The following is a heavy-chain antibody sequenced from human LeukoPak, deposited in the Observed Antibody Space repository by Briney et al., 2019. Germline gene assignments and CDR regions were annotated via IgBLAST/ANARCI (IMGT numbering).Heavy chain of an antibody. V-gene: IGHV3-53*05. CDR3: ARDYYGSGPIDY. CDR1: GGSISSYY. J-gene: IGHJ4*02. CDR2: IYSGGST. D-gene: IGHD3-10*01. Sequence: PSESLSLTCAVSGGSISSYYRSWIRQPAGKGLEWVWGIYSGGSTYYADSLKGRFTISRDNSKNTLYLQVNTLRAEDTAVYYCARDYYGSGPIDYWGQGTLVTVSS.